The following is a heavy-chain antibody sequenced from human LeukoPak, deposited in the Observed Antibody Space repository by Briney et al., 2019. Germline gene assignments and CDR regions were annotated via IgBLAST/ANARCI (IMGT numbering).Heavy chain of an antibody. J-gene: IGHJ4*02. CDR3: AKDKDYYVSSGSFDY. CDR1: GFIFSSHA. CDR2: ISCSGGSS. V-gene: IGHV3-23*01. Sequence: GGSLRLSCAASGFIFSSHAMRWVRQAPGKGLEWVSAISCSGGSSYYADSVKGRFTISRDNSKNTLYLQMNSLRAEDTAVYYCAKDKDYYVSSGSFDYWGQGTLVPVSS. D-gene: IGHD3-22*01.